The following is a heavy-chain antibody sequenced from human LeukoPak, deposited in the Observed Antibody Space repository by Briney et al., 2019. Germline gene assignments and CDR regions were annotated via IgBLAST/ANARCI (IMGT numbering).Heavy chain of an antibody. J-gene: IGHJ4*02. CDR3: VRDAQRLRDY. V-gene: IGHV3-21*01. D-gene: IGHD3-16*01. Sequence: GGSLRLSCAASGFTFGSYSMNWVRQAPGKGLEWVSSISSGSSYSYYADSVRGRFTLSRDNAKNSLYLQMNTLRAEDTAVYYCVRDAQRLRDYWGQGTLVTVSS. CDR2: ISSGSSYS. CDR1: GFTFGSYS.